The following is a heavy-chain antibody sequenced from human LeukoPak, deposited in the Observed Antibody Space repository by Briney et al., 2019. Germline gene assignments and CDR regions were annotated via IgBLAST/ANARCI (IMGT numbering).Heavy chain of an antibody. CDR1: GDSVSSNSAA. V-gene: IGHV6-1*01. D-gene: IGHD3-16*02. J-gene: IGHJ4*02. Sequence: SQTLSLTCAISGDSVSSNSAAWNWIRQSPSRGLEWLGRTYYRSKWYNDYAVSVKSRITINPDTSKNQFSLQLNSVTPEDTAVYYCAREVSDYVWGSYRSPFDYWGQGTLVTVSS. CDR2: TYYRSKWYN. CDR3: AREVSDYVWGSYRSPFDY.